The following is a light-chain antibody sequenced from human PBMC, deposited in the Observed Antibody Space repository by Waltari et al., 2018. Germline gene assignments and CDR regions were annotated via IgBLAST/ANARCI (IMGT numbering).Light chain of an antibody. V-gene: IGKV3-11*01. Sequence: EVVLTQSPATLSVSPGERVTLSCRASQSVGSFFVWFQQKPGQAPRLLIYGASNRASGIPARFSGSGSGTDFTLTISNIEPEDSAIYYCHQRNNWPLTFGGGTEVQIK. CDR2: GAS. J-gene: IGKJ4*01. CDR3: HQRNNWPLT. CDR1: QSVGSF.